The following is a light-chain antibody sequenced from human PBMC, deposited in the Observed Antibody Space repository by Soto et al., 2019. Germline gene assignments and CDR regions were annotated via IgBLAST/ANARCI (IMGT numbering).Light chain of an antibody. J-gene: IGKJ2*01. Sequence: EIVSTQSPGTLSLSPGERATLSCRASQSVSSNYLAWYQQNPGQAPRLLIYGASTRATGIPDRFSGSGSGTDFTLTISRLEPEDFAVYFCQQYGGSPRTFGQGTRLEIK. CDR2: GAS. CDR1: QSVSSNY. CDR3: QQYGGSPRT. V-gene: IGKV3-20*01.